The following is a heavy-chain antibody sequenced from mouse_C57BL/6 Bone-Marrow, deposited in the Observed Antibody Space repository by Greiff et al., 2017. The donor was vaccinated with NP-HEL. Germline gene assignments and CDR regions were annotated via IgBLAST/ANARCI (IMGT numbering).Heavy chain of an antibody. CDR1: GYTFTDYE. Sequence: VQLQQSGAELVRPGASVTLSCKASGYTFTDYEMHWVKQTPVHGLEWIGAIDPETGGTAYNQKFKGKAILTADKSSSTAYMELRSLTSEDSAVYYCTRLGPRHYFDCWGQGTTLTVSS. CDR2: IDPETGGT. J-gene: IGHJ2*01. D-gene: IGHD6-1*01. V-gene: IGHV1-15*01. CDR3: TRLGPRHYFDC.